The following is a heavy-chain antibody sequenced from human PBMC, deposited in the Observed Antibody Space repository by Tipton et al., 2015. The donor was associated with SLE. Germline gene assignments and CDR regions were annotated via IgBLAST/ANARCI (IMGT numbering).Heavy chain of an antibody. J-gene: IGHJ4*02. CDR2: ISYDGSNK. CDR1: GFTFSSYA. D-gene: IGHD4-17*01. CDR3: AGGSVTRGFDY. V-gene: IGHV3-30-3*01. Sequence: SLRLSCAASGFTFSSYAMHWVRQAPGKGLEWVAVISYDGSNKYYADSVKGRFTISRDNSKNTLYLQMNSLRAEDAAVYYCAGGSVTRGFDYWGQGTLVTVSS.